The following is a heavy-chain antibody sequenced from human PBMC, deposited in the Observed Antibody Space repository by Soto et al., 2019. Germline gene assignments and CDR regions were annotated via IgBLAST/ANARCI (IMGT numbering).Heavy chain of an antibody. V-gene: IGHV3-23*01. CDR2: ISGSGGST. Sequence: PGGSLRLSCAASGFTFSSYAMSWVRQAPGKGLEWVSAISGSGGSTYYADSVKGRFTISRDNSKNTLYLQMNSLRAEDTAVYYCAKDGYSNRLSYYYGMDVWGQGTTVTVSS. CDR1: GFTFSSYA. J-gene: IGHJ6*02. D-gene: IGHD4-4*01. CDR3: AKDGYSNRLSYYYGMDV.